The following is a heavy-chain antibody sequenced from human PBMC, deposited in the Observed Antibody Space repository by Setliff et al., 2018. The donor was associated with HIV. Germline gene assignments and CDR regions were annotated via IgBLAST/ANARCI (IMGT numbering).Heavy chain of an antibody. CDR1: GFTFSSYW. CDR2: ISGSGDTI. Sequence: GGSLRLSCAASGFTFSSYWMSWVRQAPGKGLECVSGISGSGDTIYYADSVKGRFTVSRDNAKNSLWLQLDSLKVEDTALYFCVRSLSGNSSTYYRAFDFWGQGAPVTVSS. CDR3: VRSLSGNSSTYYRAFDF. V-gene: IGHV3-23*01. J-gene: IGHJ4*02. D-gene: IGHD3-22*01.